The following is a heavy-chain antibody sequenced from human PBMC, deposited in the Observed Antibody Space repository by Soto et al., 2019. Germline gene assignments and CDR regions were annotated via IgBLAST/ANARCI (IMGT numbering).Heavy chain of an antibody. CDR3: AGGGGCTYGGGYAEWFGP. CDR2: ISAYNGNT. V-gene: IGHV1-18*01. J-gene: IGHJ5*02. Sequence: QVQLVQSGAEVKKPGASVKVSCKASGYTFTSHGISWVRQAPGQGLEWMGWISAYNGNTNYAQQLQGKVTMTTDTATSPAYRELRSLRCDDTAVYSCAGGGGCTYGGGYAEWFGPWGQGTLVTVSS. CDR1: GYTFTSHG. D-gene: IGHD2-8*01.